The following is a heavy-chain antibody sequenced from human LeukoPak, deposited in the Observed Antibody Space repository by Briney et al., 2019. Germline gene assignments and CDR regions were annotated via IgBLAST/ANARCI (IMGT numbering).Heavy chain of an antibody. CDR2: IYYSGST. CDR1: GGSVSSGSYY. D-gene: IGHD5-24*01. CDR3: ARAFAATIRIDY. V-gene: IGHV4-61*01. Sequence: SETLSLTCTVSGGSVSSGSYYWSWIRQPPGKGLEWIGYIYYSGSTNYNPSLKSRVTISVDTSKNQFSLKLCSVTAADTAVYYCARAFAATIRIDYWGQGTLVTVSS. J-gene: IGHJ4*02.